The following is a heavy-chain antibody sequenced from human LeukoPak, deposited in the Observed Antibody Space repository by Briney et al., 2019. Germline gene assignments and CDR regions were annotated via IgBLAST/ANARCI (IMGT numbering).Heavy chain of an antibody. CDR3: ARNYSPDFDY. CDR1: GDSVSSNSAA. CDR2: TYYRSKWLH. D-gene: IGHD1-7*01. Sequence: SQTLSLPCAISGDSVSSNSAAWNWITQSPSRRLECLGRTYYRSKWLHDYAISVKSRITINPDTSKNQFSLQLNSVTPEDTAVYYCARNYSPDFDYWGQGTQVSVSS. V-gene: IGHV6-1*01. J-gene: IGHJ4*02.